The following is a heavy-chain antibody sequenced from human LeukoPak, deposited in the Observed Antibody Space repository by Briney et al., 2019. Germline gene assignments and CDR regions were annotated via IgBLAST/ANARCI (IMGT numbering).Heavy chain of an antibody. CDR2: ISGGSGTI. CDR3: ARLYGDWFDP. V-gene: IGHV3-48*01. Sequence: RGSLRLSCAASVFTFTKYNMNWVRQAPGRGLEWISYISGGSGTIYYADSVRGRFTVSRDNAKDSLWLQMDSLRVEDTAVYFCARLYGDWFDPWGPGTLVTVSS. D-gene: IGHD4-17*01. CDR1: VFTFTKYN. J-gene: IGHJ5*02.